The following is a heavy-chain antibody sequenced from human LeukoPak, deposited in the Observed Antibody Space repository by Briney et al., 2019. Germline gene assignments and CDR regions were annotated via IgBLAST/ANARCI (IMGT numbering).Heavy chain of an antibody. V-gene: IGHV3-74*01. CDR2: INSDGSST. Sequence: PGGSLRLSCAASGFTFSSYWMHWVRQAPGKGLVWVSRINSDGSSTSYADSVKVRFTISRDNAKNTLYLQMNSLRAEDTAVYYCAREGRMITFGGVIGDYFDYWGQGTLVTVSS. CDR1: GFTFSSYW. CDR3: AREGRMITFGGVIGDYFDY. D-gene: IGHD3-16*02. J-gene: IGHJ4*02.